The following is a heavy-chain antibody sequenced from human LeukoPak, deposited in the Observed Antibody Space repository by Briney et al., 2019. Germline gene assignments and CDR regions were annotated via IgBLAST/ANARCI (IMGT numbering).Heavy chain of an antibody. Sequence: PSETLSLTCAVYGGSFSGYYWSWIRQPPGKGLEWIGEINHSGSTNYNPSLKSRVTISVDTSKNQFSLKLSSVTAADTAVYYCARAATSLTIFGVVIGRHYYYMDVRGKGTTVTVSS. CDR3: ARAATSLTIFGVVIGRHYYYMDV. CDR1: GGSFSGYY. J-gene: IGHJ6*03. D-gene: IGHD3-3*01. CDR2: INHSGST. V-gene: IGHV4-34*01.